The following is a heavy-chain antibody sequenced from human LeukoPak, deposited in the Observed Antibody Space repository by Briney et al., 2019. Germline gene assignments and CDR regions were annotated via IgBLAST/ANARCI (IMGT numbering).Heavy chain of an antibody. V-gene: IGHV3-74*01. J-gene: IGHJ4*02. CDR3: GRDVPDAAADN. CDR1: GFTFRNYW. D-gene: IGHD6-13*01. CDR2: IKGDGSRT. Sequence: GGSLRLSCAASGFTFRNYWMHWVRRAPGRGLEWVSRIKGDGSRTNYADSVKGRFSIYRDNAKNTLYLQMNSLGAEDTAVYYCGRDVPDAAADNWGQGTLVTVSS.